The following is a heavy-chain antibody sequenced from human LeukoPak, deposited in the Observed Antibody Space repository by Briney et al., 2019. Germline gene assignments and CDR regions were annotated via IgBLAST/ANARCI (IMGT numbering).Heavy chain of an antibody. V-gene: IGHV4-59*01. CDR1: GGSISSYY. Sequence: KPSETLSLTCAVSGGSISSYYWSWIRQPPGKGLEWIGYIYYSGSTNYNPSLKSRVTISVDTSKNQFSLKLSSVTAADPAVYYCARGYSSFDYWGQGTVVTVSS. CDR3: ARGYSSFDY. D-gene: IGHD6-13*01. CDR2: IYYSGST. J-gene: IGHJ4*02.